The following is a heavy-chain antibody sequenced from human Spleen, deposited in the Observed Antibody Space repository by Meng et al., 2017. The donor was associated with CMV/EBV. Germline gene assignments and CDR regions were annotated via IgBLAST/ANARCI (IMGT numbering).Heavy chain of an antibody. CDR2: RSHVGSKK. D-gene: IGHD2/OR15-2a*01. CDR3: ARVSSCGTTCYWKGPPPEY. J-gene: IGHJ4*02. CDR1: GFTYRGYA. Sequence: GGSLKIHCAASGFTYRGYAMHWVRQAPGKGLERVAVRSHVGSKKYYPDPVKGRFTIPRDNSKNTTYLEMNSLRTEDTAVYYCARVSSCGTTCYWKGPPPEYWGPGILVTVSS. V-gene: IGHV3-30-3*01.